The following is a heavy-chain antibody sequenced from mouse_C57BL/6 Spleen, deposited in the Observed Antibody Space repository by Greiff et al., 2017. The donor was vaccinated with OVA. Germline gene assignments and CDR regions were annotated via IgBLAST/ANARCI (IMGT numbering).Heavy chain of an antibody. CDR2: IDPSDSYT. J-gene: IGHJ2*01. CDR3: ALWDSYFDY. V-gene: IGHV1-59*01. CDR1: GYTFTSYW. Sequence: QVQLQQPGAELVRPGPSVKLSCKASGYTFTSYWMHWVKQRPGQGLEWIGVIDPSDSYTNYNQKFKGKATLTVDTSSSTAYMQLSSLTSEDSAVYYCALWDSYFDYWGQGTTLTVSS. D-gene: IGHD4-1*01.